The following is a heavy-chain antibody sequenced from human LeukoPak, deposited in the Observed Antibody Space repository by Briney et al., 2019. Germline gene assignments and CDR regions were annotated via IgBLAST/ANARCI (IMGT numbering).Heavy chain of an antibody. CDR1: GVSFSGYY. CDR2: INHSGST. V-gene: IGHV4-34*01. J-gene: IGHJ4*02. CDR3: ARFLTGYPTAYYFDY. D-gene: IGHD3-9*01. Sequence: SETLSLTCAVYGVSFSGYYWSWIRQPPGKGLEWIGEINHSGSTNYNPSLKSRVTISVDTSKNQFSLKLSSVTAADTAVYYCARFLTGYPTAYYFDYWGQGTLVTVSS.